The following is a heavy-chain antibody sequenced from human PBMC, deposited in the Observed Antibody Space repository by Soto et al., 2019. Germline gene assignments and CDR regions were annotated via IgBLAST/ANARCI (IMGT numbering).Heavy chain of an antibody. D-gene: IGHD3-10*01. Sequence: QVQLVQSGAEVKRPGSSVKVSCKASGDTFKFYSINWVRQAPGLGLEWMGRVNPIVSMSNYAQKFQGRVTMTADKSTTTAYMELRSLRSEDTAIYYCASSYGSGYRAFDYWGQGALVTVSS. J-gene: IGHJ4*02. CDR3: ASSYGSGYRAFDY. CDR2: VNPIVSMS. V-gene: IGHV1-69*02. CDR1: GDTFKFYS.